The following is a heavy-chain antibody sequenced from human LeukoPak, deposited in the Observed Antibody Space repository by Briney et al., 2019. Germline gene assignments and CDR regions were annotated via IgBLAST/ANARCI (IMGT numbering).Heavy chain of an antibody. Sequence: PGGSLRLSCAASGFTVSINYMSWVRQAPGKGLEWVSIIYSSGSTYYADPVEARFTISRDNSKNTLYLQMNSLRAEDTAVYYCARQRVYGDFNDAFDIWGQGTMVTVSS. CDR3: ARQRVYGDFNDAFDI. V-gene: IGHV3-66*04. J-gene: IGHJ3*02. CDR2: IYSSGST. D-gene: IGHD4-17*01. CDR1: GFTVSINY.